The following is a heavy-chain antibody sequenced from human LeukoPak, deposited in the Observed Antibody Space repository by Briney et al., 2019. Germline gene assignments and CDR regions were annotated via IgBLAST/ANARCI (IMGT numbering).Heavy chain of an antibody. J-gene: IGHJ4*02. CDR3: AKGDYYDLDY. CDR1: GFTFSSYS. Sequence: GGSLRLSCAASGFTFSSYSMNWVRQAPGKGLEWVSYISSSSKTIYYADSVKGRFTISRDNSRNTLYLQMNSLRAEDTAVYYCAKGDYYDLDYWGQGTLVTVSS. CDR2: ISSSSKTI. V-gene: IGHV3-48*01. D-gene: IGHD3-22*01.